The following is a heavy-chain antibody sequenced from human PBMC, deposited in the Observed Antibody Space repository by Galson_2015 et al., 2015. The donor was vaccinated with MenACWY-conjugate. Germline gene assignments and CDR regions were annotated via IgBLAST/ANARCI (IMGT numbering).Heavy chain of an antibody. V-gene: IGHV3-53*01. Sequence: SLRLSCAASGFTFSSYSINWVRRAPGKGLEWVSVIYSGGSTYYADSVKGRFTISRDNSKNTLYLQMNSLRAEDTAVYYCARDLAQYGMDVWGQGTTVTVSS. CDR1: GFTFSSYS. J-gene: IGHJ6*02. CDR2: IYSGGST. CDR3: ARDLAQYGMDV.